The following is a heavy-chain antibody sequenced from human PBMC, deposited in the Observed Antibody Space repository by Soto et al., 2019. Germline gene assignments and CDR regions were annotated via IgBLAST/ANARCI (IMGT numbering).Heavy chain of an antibody. CDR1: GYTFTSYA. CDR2: INAGNGNT. CDR3: ARVAEMGTVTKGYYYYMDV. D-gene: IGHD4-17*01. V-gene: IGHV1-3*01. J-gene: IGHJ6*03. Sequence: ASVKVSCKASGYTFTSYAMHWVRQAPGQRLEWMGWINAGNGNTKYSQKFQGRVTITADKSTSTAYMELSSLRSADTAVYYCARVAEMGTVTKGYYYYMDVWGKGTTVTVSS.